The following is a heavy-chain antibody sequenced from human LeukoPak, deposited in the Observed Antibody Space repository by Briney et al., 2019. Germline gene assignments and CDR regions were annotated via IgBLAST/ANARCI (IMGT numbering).Heavy chain of an antibody. V-gene: IGHV1-2*02. Sequence: ASVKVSCKASGYTFTAYYMHWVRQAPGPGLEWMGWINPNSAGTNYAQKFQGRVTMTRDTSICTAYMELSRLRSDDTAVYYCATGDPRVSFDYWGQGTLVTVSS. CDR1: GYTFTAYY. J-gene: IGHJ4*02. CDR2: INPNSAGT. D-gene: IGHD6-6*01. CDR3: ATGDPRVSFDY.